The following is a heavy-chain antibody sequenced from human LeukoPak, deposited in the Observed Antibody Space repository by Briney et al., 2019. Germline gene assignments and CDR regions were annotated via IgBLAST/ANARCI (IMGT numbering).Heavy chain of an antibody. D-gene: IGHD2-2*01. CDR2: MISNGNTE. Sequence: SGGSLRLSCAASGFTFSSYNMNWVRQAPGKGLEWVSMISNGNTEHYADSVKGRFTVSRDNARNSAYLQMNSLRDEDTAMYYCARDYGYCRGNTCYASFDYWGHGTLVTVSS. V-gene: IGHV3-48*02. J-gene: IGHJ4*01. CDR1: GFTFSSYN. CDR3: ARDYGYCRGNTCYASFDY.